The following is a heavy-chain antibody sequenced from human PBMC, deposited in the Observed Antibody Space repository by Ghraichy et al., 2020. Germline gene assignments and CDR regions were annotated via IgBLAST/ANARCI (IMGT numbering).Heavy chain of an antibody. J-gene: IGHJ6*02. CDR1: GLMFSPNT. Sequence: GGSLRLSCVASGLMFSPNTMNWVRQAPGKGLEWVSSISSSTRYIYYADSVKGRFTISRDNAQNSLYLQMNSLRAEDTAVYYCSRGGGAGTPVLYHMDVRGLGTTVTVSS. V-gene: IGHV3-21*01. CDR3: SRGGGAGTPVLYHMDV. CDR2: ISSSTRYI. D-gene: IGHD6-19*01.